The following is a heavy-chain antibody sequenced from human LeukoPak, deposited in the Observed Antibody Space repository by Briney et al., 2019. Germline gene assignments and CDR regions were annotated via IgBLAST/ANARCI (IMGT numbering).Heavy chain of an antibody. CDR3: VTYSTGLYKGLEF. V-gene: IGHV3-7*03. Sequence: GGSLRLSCAASGFTFSSYWMSWIRQAPGKGLEWVANINQDGTDKYYVDSVKGRFTFSRDNAQNSLYLQMSSLRVEDTAVYYCVTYSTGLYKGLEFWGQGTQVTVSS. J-gene: IGHJ4*02. CDR2: INQDGTDK. CDR1: GFTFSSYW. D-gene: IGHD2-8*02.